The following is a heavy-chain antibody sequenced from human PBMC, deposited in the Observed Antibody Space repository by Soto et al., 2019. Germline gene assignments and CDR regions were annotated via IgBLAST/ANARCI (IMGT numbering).Heavy chain of an antibody. V-gene: IGHV3-20*01. CDR1: GFTFDDYG. CDR3: ARSFHSGDASFDL. J-gene: IGHJ2*01. CDR2: INWNGGST. D-gene: IGHD5-12*01. Sequence: EVQLVESGGGVVRPGGSLRLSCAASGFTFDDYGMSWVRQAPGKGLEWVSGINWNGGSTGYADSVKGRFTNSGDNAKNSLYLKMNSLRAEVTALYHCARSFHSGDASFDLWGRGTLVTVSS.